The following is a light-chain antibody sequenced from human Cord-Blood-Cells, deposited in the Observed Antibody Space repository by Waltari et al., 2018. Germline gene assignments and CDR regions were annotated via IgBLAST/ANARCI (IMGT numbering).Light chain of an antibody. CDR1: QSISSY. V-gene: IGKV1-39*01. J-gene: IGKJ2*01. Sequence: DIQMTQSPSSLSASVGDRVTITCRESQSISSYLNWYQQKPGKAPKLLIYAASSLQSGVPSRFSGSGSGTDFTLTISSLQPEDSATYYCQQSYSTPYTFGQGTKLEIK. CDR2: AAS. CDR3: QQSYSTPYT.